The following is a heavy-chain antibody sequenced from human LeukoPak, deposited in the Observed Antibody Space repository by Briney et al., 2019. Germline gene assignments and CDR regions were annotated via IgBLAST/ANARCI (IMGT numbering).Heavy chain of an antibody. J-gene: IGHJ5*02. CDR1: TGSIRSYY. D-gene: IGHD4-17*01. CDR2: ISYNGNT. Sequence: SETLSLTCTVSTGSIRSYYWSWIRPSPGKGLEWIGYISYNGNTNYNPSLKSRVTISRDTSKNQFSLKLISVTAADTAVYYCARHVAAFGDFLGWFDPWGQGTLVTVSS. V-gene: IGHV4-59*08. CDR3: ARHVAAFGDFLGWFDP.